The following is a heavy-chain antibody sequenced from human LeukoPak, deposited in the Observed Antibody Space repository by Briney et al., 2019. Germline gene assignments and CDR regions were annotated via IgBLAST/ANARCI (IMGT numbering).Heavy chain of an antibody. V-gene: IGHV4-34*01. CDR3: ARGDGITGTQGRLDY. CDR2: INHSGST. D-gene: IGHD1-20*01. Sequence: PSETLSLTCAVYGGSFSGYYWSWIRQPPGKGLEWIAEINHSGSTNYNPSLKSRVTISVDTSKKQFSLKLMSVTAADTAVYYCARGDGITGTQGRLDYWGQGTLVTVSS. J-gene: IGHJ4*02. CDR1: GGSFSGYY.